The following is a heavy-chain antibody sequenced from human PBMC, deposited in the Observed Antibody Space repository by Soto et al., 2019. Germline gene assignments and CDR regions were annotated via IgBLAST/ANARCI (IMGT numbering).Heavy chain of an antibody. Sequence: EVQLLESGGGLVQPGGSLRLSCAASGFTFSNYAMSWVRQAPGKGLEWVSAISSSGDSPYYADSVKGRFTVSRDNSKNTLYLQMNSLRVGDTALYYCARNTIPPPHYWGQGTLVTVSS. J-gene: IGHJ4*02. CDR1: GFTFSNYA. V-gene: IGHV3-23*01. CDR3: ARNTIPPPHY. D-gene: IGHD2-2*01. CDR2: ISSSGDSP.